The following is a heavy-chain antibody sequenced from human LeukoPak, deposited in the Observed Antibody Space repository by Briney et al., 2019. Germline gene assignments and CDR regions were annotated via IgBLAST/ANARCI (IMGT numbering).Heavy chain of an antibody. D-gene: IGHD3-3*01. J-gene: IGHJ5*02. CDR1: GGSISSSSYY. Sequence: PSETLSLTCTVSGGSISSSSYYWGWIRQPPGKGLEWIGSIYYSGSTYYDPSLKSRVTISVDTSKNQFSLKLSCVTAADTAVYYRSKPPPFGVVIIRRSWWFDPWGQGTLVTVSS. CDR3: SKPPPFGVVIIRRSWWFDP. V-gene: IGHV4-39*01. CDR2: IYYSGST.